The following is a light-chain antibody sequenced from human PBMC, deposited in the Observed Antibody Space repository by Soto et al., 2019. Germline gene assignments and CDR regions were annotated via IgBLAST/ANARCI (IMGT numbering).Light chain of an antibody. J-gene: IGKJ1*01. CDR2: DAS. CDR3: QGYNSYSGT. Sequence: DIQMTQSPSTLSASVGDRVTITCRASQSLGIWLAWHQQKPGKAPKLLIYDASTLKSGVPSRFSGSGSGTKFTLTISSLQPDDFAPYDCQGYNSYSGTFGQGTKVEVK. CDR1: QSLGIW. V-gene: IGKV1-5*01.